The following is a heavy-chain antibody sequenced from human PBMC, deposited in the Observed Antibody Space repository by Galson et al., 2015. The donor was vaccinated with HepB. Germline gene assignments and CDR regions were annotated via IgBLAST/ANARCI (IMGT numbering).Heavy chain of an antibody. J-gene: IGHJ6*03. CDR1: GYTFTSYG. V-gene: IGHV1-69*13. CDR3: ARVGGTIVATISSYYYMDV. CDR2: IIPIFGTA. Sequence: SVKVSCKASGYTFTSYGISWVRQAPGQGLEWMGGIIPIFGTANYAQKFQGRVTITADESTSTAYMELSSLRSEDTAVYYCARVGGTIVATISSYYYMDVWGKGTTVTVSS. D-gene: IGHD5-12*01.